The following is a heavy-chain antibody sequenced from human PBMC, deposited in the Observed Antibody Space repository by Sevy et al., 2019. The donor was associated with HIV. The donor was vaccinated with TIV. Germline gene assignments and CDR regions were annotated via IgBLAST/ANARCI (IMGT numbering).Heavy chain of an antibody. V-gene: IGHV3-48*03. Sequence: GGSLRLSCAASGFTFSSYEMNWVRQAPGKGLEWVSYISNSGNTISYSDSVRGRFTISRDNARTSLYLQMNSLRAEDTAVYYCARDFPPSATTVAHFDCWGQGTLVTVSS. D-gene: IGHD4-17*01. CDR2: ISNSGNTI. CDR1: GFTFSSYE. J-gene: IGHJ4*02. CDR3: ARDFPPSATTVAHFDC.